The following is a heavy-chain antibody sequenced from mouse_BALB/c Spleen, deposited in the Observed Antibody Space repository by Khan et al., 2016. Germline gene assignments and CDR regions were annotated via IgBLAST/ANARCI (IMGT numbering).Heavy chain of an antibody. CDR1: GFTFSSYG. CDR2: INSNGGST. Sequence: EVELVESGGGLVQPGGSLKLSCAASGFTFSSYGMSWVRQTPDKRLELVATINSNGGSTYYPDSVKGRFTISRDTAKNTLYLQMSSLKSEDTAMYYCARMARTINWGQGTTRTVSS. J-gene: IGHJ2*01. V-gene: IGHV5-6-3*01. CDR3: ARMARTIN.